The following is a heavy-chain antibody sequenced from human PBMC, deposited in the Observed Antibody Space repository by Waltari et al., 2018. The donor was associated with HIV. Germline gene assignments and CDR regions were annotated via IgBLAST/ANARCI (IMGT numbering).Heavy chain of an antibody. CDR2: ISYDGSNK. CDR3: CGRGSSMDV. V-gene: IGHV3-30*04. D-gene: IGHD1-26*01. Sequence: QVQLVESGGGVVQPGRSLRLSCAASGFPFSSYAMHWVHQAPGKGLEWVAVISYDGSNKYYADSVKGRFTISRDNSKNTLYLQMNSLRAEDTAVYYCCGRGSSMDVWGQGTTVTVSS. CDR1: GFPFSSYA. J-gene: IGHJ6*02.